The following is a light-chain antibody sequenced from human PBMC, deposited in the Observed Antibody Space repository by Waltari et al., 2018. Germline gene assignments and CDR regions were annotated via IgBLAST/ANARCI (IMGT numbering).Light chain of an antibody. J-gene: IGKJ1*01. CDR2: DAF. Sequence: ETVLTQSPATLSLSPGDRATFSCRASQNIDSYLAWYQQKPGQALRFLIFDAFNKPTGIPGRFSGSSSGTDFNLTISSLESEDFAIYYCQQRRNWPWTFGQGTRVEIK. CDR1: QNIDSY. CDR3: QQRRNWPWT. V-gene: IGKV3-11*01.